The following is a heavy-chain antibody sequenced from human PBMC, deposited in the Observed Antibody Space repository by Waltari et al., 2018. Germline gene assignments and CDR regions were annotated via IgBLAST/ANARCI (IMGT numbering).Heavy chain of an antibody. CDR3: ARHGASGDYYFDY. V-gene: IGHV4-38-2*01. D-gene: IGHD4-17*01. Sequence: QVQLQESGPGLVKPSETLSLTCAVSGYSISSGYYWGWIRQPPGKGLEWIGSIYHSGSTYYNPSLKSRVTISVDTSKNQFSLKLSSVTTADTAVYYWARHGASGDYYFDYWGQGTLVTVSS. CDR2: IYHSGST. J-gene: IGHJ4*02. CDR1: GYSISSGYY.